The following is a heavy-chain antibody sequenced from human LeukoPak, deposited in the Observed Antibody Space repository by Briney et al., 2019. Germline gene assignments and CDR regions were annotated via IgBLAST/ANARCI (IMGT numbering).Heavy chain of an antibody. CDR1: GGSISSSSYY. CDR3: ARSAVPAAIVNWFDP. Sequence: SETLSLTCTVSGGSISSSSYYWGWIRQPPGKGLEWIGSIYYSGSTNYNPSLKSRVTMSVDTSKNQFSLKLSSVTAADTAVYYCARSAVPAAIVNWFDPWGQGTLVTVSS. J-gene: IGHJ5*02. D-gene: IGHD2-2*01. CDR2: IYYSGST. V-gene: IGHV4-39*07.